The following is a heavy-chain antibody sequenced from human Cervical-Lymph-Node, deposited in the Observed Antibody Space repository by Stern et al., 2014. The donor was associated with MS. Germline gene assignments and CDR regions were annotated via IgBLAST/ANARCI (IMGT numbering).Heavy chain of an antibody. CDR1: GGSMSSKY. J-gene: IGHJ5*01. CDR3: ARVTGRGTRQNWFDS. V-gene: IGHV4-59*01. Sequence: QLQESGPGLVKPSETVSLTCTVSGGSMSSKYWNWIRQPPGKGLEWIGYIYSDGSTNYNPSLKSRVIISLDTSTNQFSLSLTSVTAADTAVYYCARVTGRGTRQNWFDSWGQGTLVTVSS. D-gene: IGHD1-26*01. CDR2: IYSDGST.